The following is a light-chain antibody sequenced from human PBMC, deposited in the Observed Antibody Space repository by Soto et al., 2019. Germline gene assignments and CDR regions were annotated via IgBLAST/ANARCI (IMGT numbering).Light chain of an antibody. CDR2: EVS. CDR3: SSFTTNRFYV. CDR1: SSDVGAYNY. J-gene: IGLJ1*01. Sequence: QSALTQPASVSGSPGQSITISCTGTSSDVGAYNYVSWYQQYPGKAPKLMIYEVSNRPSGVSNRFSGSKSGNTASLTISGLQAEDEADYYCSSFTTNRFYVFGPGTKLTVL. V-gene: IGLV2-14*01.